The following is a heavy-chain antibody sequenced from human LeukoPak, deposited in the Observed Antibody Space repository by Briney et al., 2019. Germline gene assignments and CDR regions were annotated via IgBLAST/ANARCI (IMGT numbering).Heavy chain of an antibody. D-gene: IGHD3-10*01. CDR2: FIVDGSTT. CDR1: GFTFSRSW. J-gene: IGHJ5*02. Sequence: GGSLRLSCAASGFTFSRSWMHWVRQAPGKGLFWVYLFIVDGSTTSYADSVKGRFTISRDNSKNTLFLEMNSLRPEDTAVYYCASEGLSSGSHFSAWFDPWGQGTLVTVSS. V-gene: IGHV3-74*01. CDR3: ASEGLSSGSHFSAWFDP.